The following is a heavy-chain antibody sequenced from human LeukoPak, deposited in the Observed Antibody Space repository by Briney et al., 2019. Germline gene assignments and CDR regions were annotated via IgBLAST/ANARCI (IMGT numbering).Heavy chain of an antibody. V-gene: IGHV3-23*01. J-gene: IGHJ4*02. CDR3: AKYSRYDYVGQIDY. Sequence: GGSLRLSCAASGFTFSNYAMNWVRQAPGKGLEWVSGVSDSGTMTYYARSVKGRFTISRDNSKNTLYLQTNSLRAEDTAIYYCAKYSRYDYVGQIDYWGQGTLVTVSS. D-gene: IGHD4-17*01. CDR1: GFTFSNYA. CDR2: VSDSGTMT.